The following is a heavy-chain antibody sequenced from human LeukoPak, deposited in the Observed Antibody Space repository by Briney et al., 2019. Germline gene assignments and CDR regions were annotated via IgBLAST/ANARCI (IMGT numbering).Heavy chain of an antibody. D-gene: IGHD4-17*01. J-gene: IGHJ4*02. CDR3: ARGGYGDTIDY. Sequence: PGGSLRLSCAASGFTFSSYAMHWFRQAPGKGLEWVAVISYDGSNKYYADSVKGRFTISRDNSKNTLYLQMNSLRAEDTAVYYCARGGYGDTIDYWGQGTLVTVSS. CDR1: GFTFSSYA. CDR2: ISYDGSNK. V-gene: IGHV3-30*04.